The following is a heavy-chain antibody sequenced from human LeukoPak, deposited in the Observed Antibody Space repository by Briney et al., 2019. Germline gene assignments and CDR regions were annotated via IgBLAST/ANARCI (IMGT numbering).Heavy chain of an antibody. V-gene: IGHV4-30-4*07. CDR1: GGSISSGGYS. Sequence: SETLSLTCAVSGGSISSGGYSWSWIRQPPGTRLEWIGYIYYSGSTYYNPSLKSRVTISVDTSKNQFSLKLSSVTAADTAVYYCARDSSSWFYWYFDLWGRGTLVTVSS. D-gene: IGHD6-13*01. CDR3: ARDSSSWFYWYFDL. J-gene: IGHJ2*01. CDR2: IYYSGST.